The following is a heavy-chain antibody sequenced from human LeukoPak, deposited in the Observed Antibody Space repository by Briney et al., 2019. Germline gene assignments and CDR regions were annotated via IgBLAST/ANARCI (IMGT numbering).Heavy chain of an antibody. Sequence: GGSLRLSCAASGFTVSSNYMSWVRQAPGKGLEWVSVIYSGGSTYYADSVKGRFTISRDNSKNTLYLQMNSLRAEDTAVYYCAKGPNLGEVPAAMGDYWGQGTLVTVSS. CDR1: GFTVSSNY. D-gene: IGHD2-2*01. CDR2: IYSGGST. J-gene: IGHJ4*02. CDR3: AKGPNLGEVPAAMGDY. V-gene: IGHV3-53*05.